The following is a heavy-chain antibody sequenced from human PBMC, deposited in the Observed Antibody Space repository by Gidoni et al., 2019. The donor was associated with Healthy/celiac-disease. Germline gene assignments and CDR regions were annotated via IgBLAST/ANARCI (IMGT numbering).Heavy chain of an antibody. J-gene: IGHJ4*02. D-gene: IGHD3-10*01. CDR2: ISYDGSNK. V-gene: IGHV3-30*18. Sequence: QVQLVESGGGVVQPGRSLRLSCAASGFTFSSYGMHWVRQAPGKGLEWVAVISYDGSNKYYADSVKGRFTISRDNSKNTLYLQMNSLRAEDTAVYYCAKDRLGPFDYWGQGTLVTVSS. CDR3: AKDRLGPFDY. CDR1: GFTFSSYG.